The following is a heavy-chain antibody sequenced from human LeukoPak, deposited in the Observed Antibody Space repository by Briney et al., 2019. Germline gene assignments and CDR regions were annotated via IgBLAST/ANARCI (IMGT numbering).Heavy chain of an antibody. CDR1: GFTFEHYA. D-gene: IGHD6-19*01. Sequence: GRSLRLSCAASGFTFEHYAMHWVRQAPGKGLEWVSLISWNSGSINYVDSVKGRFTISRDNSKNTLYLQMNSLRAEDTAVYYCAKDSPQYSSGWYYFDYWGQGTLVTVSS. V-gene: IGHV3-9*01. CDR3: AKDSPQYSSGWYYFDY. J-gene: IGHJ4*02. CDR2: ISWNSGSI.